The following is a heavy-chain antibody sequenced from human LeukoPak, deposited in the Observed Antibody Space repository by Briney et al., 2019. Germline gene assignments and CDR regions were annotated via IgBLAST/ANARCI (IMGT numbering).Heavy chain of an antibody. J-gene: IGHJ4*02. V-gene: IGHV3-74*01. CDR1: GFTFSSYW. CDR2: INSDGSST. Sequence: GGSLRLSCAASGFTFSSYWMHWVRQAPGKGLVWVSRINSDGSSTSYADSVKGRFTISRDNAKNTLYLQMNSLRAEDTAVYYCARVFHPQGNYYGSGSYEFDYWGQGTLVTVSS. CDR3: ARVFHPQGNYYGSGSYEFDY. D-gene: IGHD3-10*01.